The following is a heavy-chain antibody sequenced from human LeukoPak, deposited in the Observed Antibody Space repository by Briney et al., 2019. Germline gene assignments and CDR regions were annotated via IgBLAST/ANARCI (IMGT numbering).Heavy chain of an antibody. D-gene: IGHD1-14*01. CDR3: ARRRVRIYGVDY. J-gene: IGHJ4*02. CDR2: INHSGST. CDR1: GGSFSGYY. V-gene: IGHV4-34*01. Sequence: SETLSLTCAVYGGSFSGYYWSWIRQPPGKGLEWTGEINHSGSTNYNPSLKSRVTISVDTSKNQFSLKLSSVTAADTAVYYCARRRVRIYGVDYWGQGTLVTVSS.